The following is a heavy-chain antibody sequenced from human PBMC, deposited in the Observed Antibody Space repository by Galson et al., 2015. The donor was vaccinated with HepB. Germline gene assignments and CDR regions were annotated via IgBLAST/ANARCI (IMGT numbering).Heavy chain of an antibody. CDR3: ARANCSSTSCSSYYYYGMDV. D-gene: IGHD2-2*01. CDR1: GGSISSGGYH. J-gene: IGHJ6*02. CDR2: IYYSGST. Sequence: TLSLTCTVSGGSISSGGYHWSWIRQHPGKGLEWIGYIYYSGSTYYNPSLKSRVTISVDTSKNQFSLKLSSVTAADTAVYYCARANCSSTSCSSYYYYGMDVWGQGTTVTVSS. V-gene: IGHV4-31*03.